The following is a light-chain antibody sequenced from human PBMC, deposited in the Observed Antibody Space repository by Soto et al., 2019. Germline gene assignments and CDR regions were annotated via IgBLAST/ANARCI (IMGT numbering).Light chain of an antibody. CDR1: QGSSSY. Sequence: DIQLTQSPRFLSASVGDRVTITCRASQGSSSYLAWYQQKPGKAPKLLMYAASSLQSGVPSRFSGSGSGTEFTLTISSLQPEDSAAYYCQQLDGYPLTFGGGTTVEI. CDR3: QQLDGYPLT. CDR2: AAS. J-gene: IGKJ4*01. V-gene: IGKV1-9*01.